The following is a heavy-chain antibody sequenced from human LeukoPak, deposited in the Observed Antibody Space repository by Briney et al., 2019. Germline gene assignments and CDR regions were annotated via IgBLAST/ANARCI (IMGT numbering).Heavy chain of an antibody. J-gene: IGHJ6*02. V-gene: IGHV3-23*01. CDR1: GFTFSSYA. CDR2: ISGSGGST. CDR3: AKQGYCSSTSCYISVAGYYYGMDV. Sequence: GGSLRLSCAASGFTFSSYAMSWVRQAPGKGLEWGSAISGSGGSTYYADSVKGRFTISGDNSKNTLYLQMNSLSAEDTAVYYCAKQGYCSSTSCYISVAGYYYGMDVRGQGTTVTVSS. D-gene: IGHD2-2*02.